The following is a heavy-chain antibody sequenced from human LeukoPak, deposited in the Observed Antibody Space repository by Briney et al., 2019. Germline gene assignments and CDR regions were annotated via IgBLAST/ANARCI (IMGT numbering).Heavy chain of an antibody. J-gene: IGHJ5*02. CDR1: GGSISSYY. V-gene: IGHV4-59*01. D-gene: IGHD3-22*01. CDR3: VRWFYDSRGVRWFDP. CDR2: IYYSGST. Sequence: SETLSLTCTVSGGSISSYYWSWMRQSPGKGLEWIGYIYYSGSTNYNPSLKSRVTISVDTSKNQFYLKMSSVTAADTAVYYCVRWFYDSRGVRWFDPWGQGTLVTVSS.